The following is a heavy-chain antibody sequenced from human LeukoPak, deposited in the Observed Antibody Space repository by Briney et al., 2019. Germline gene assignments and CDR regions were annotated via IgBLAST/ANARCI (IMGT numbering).Heavy chain of an antibody. J-gene: IGHJ4*02. CDR3: ARAPSGSYYFDY. V-gene: IGHV3-21*01. CDR2: ISSSSSYI. CDR1: GFTFSSFW. D-gene: IGHD1-26*01. Sequence: GGSLRLSCAASGFTFSSFWMSWVRQAPGKGLEWVSSISSSSSYIYYADSVKGRFTISRDNAKNSLYLQMNSLRAEDTAVYYCARAPSGSYYFDYWGQGTLVTVSS.